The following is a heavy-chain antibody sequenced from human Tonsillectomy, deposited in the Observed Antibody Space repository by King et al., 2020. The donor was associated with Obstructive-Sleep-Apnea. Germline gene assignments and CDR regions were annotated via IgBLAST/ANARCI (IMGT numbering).Heavy chain of an antibody. CDR3: ARDLHLWELQGRTTYPDY. D-gene: IGHD1-26*01. Sequence: VQLVESGAEVKKPGASVKVSCKASGYTFTGYYMHWVRQAPGQGLEWMGWINPNSGGTNYAQKFQGRVTMTWDTSISTAYMELSRLRSDDTAVYYCARDLHLWELQGRTTYPDYWGQGTLVTVSS. J-gene: IGHJ4*02. V-gene: IGHV1-2*02. CDR1: GYTFTGYY. CDR2: INPNSGGT.